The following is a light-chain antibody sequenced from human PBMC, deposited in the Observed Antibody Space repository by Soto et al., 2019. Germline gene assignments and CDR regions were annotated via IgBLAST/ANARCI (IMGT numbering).Light chain of an antibody. J-gene: IGKJ3*01. V-gene: IGKV1-33*01. Sequence: DIQMTQSPSSLSASVGDRVTITCQASQDISNYLNWYQQKPGKAPELLIYDASNLETGVPSRFSGSGSGTDFTFNISSLQPEDFATYYCQQYDDVPPTFGPGTKVDF. CDR2: DAS. CDR3: QQYDDVPPT. CDR1: QDISNY.